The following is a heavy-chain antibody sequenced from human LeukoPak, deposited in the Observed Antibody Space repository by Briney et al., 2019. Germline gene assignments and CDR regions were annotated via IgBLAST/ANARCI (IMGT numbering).Heavy chain of an antibody. CDR3: ARHQSGYYYDSSGYIPNDY. V-gene: IGHV4-39*01. D-gene: IGHD3-22*01. Sequence: SETLSLTCTVSGGSISSSSYYWGWIRQPPGKGLEWIGSIYYSGSTYYNPSLKSRVTISVDTSKNQFSLKLSSVTAADTAVYYCARHQSGYYYDSSGYIPNDYWGQGTLVTVSS. CDR1: GGSISSSSYY. CDR2: IYYSGST. J-gene: IGHJ4*02.